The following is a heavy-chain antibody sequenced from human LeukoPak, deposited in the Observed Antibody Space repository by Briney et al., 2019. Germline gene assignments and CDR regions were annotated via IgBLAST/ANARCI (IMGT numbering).Heavy chain of an antibody. V-gene: IGHV3-23*01. CDR1: GFTFSNFV. Sequence: GGSLRLSCAASGFTFSNFVMTWVRQAPGKGLEWVSAISGSGGRGTTYYADSAKGRFTISRDNAKNTMYLQMNSLSVEDTAVYYCAKDIAASGLPRIFDFWGQGTLVTVSS. CDR2: ISGSGGRGTT. CDR3: AKDIAASGLPRIFDF. D-gene: IGHD6-13*01. J-gene: IGHJ4*02.